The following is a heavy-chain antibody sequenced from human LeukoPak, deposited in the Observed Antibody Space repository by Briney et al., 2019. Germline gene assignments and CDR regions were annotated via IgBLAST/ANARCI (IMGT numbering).Heavy chain of an antibody. V-gene: IGHV3-30*18. J-gene: IGHJ4*02. CDR1: GFTFSTYG. Sequence: PGRSLRLSCAAPGFTFSTYGMHWVRQAPGKGLEWVAVISYDGNKKYYADSVKGRFTISRDNSKNTLYLQMNSLRAEDTAVYYCAKDQAVYCGGDCYAWRLGIDYWGQGTLVTVSS. CDR2: ISYDGNKK. CDR3: AKDQAVYCGGDCYAWRLGIDY. D-gene: IGHD2-21*02.